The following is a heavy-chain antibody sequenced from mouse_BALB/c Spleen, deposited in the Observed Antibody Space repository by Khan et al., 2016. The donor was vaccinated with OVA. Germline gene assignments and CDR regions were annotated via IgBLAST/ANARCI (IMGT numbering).Heavy chain of an antibody. CDR3: ARRGAARATCDYFDY. Sequence: VKLLESGAELVRPGTSVKMSCKAAGYTFTNYWIGWVKQRPGHGLEWIGDIFPGGGYTNYNEKFKGKATLTADTSSSTAYMQLSSLTSEDSAIYYCARRGAARATCDYFDYWGQGTTLTVSS. CDR2: IFPGGGYT. CDR1: GYTFTNYW. J-gene: IGHJ2*01. V-gene: IGHV1-63*02. D-gene: IGHD3-1*01.